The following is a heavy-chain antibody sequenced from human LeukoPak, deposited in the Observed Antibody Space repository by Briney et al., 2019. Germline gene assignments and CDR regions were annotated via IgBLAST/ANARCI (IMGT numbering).Heavy chain of an antibody. CDR3: ARGAIQGSFGGFDY. J-gene: IGHJ4*02. V-gene: IGHV4-61*02. D-gene: IGHD5-18*01. CDR1: GGSISSGSYY. CDR2: IYTSGST. Sequence: SQTLSLTCTVSGGSISSGSYYWSWIRQPAGKGLEWTGRIYTSGSTNYNPSLKSRVTISVDTSKNQFSLKLSSVTAADTAVYYCARGAIQGSFGGFDYWGQGTLVTVSS.